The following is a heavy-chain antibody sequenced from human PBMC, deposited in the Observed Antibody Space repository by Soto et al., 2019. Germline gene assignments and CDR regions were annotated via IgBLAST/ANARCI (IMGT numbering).Heavy chain of an antibody. CDR1: GFTFTSSA. CDR2: IVVGSGNT. J-gene: IGHJ6*02. D-gene: IGHD6-13*01. Sequence: SSVKVSCKASGFTFTSSAVQWVRQARGQRLEWIGWIVVGSGNTNYAQKFQERVTITRDMSTSTAYMELSSLRSEDTAGYYCAVSSWFYYYYGMDVWGQGTTVTVS. V-gene: IGHV1-58*01. CDR3: AVSSWFYYYYGMDV.